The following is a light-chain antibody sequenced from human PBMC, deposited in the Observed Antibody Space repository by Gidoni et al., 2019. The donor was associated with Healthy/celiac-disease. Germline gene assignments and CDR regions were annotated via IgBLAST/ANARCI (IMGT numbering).Light chain of an antibody. J-gene: IGLJ2*01. CDR1: SSDVGGYNY. CDR2: DVS. CDR3: SSYTSSSTLVV. V-gene: IGLV2-14*01. Sequence: QSALTQPASVSGSPGQSITISCTGTSSDVGGYNYVSWYQQQPVKAPKLMIYDVSNRPSGVSNRFSGSNSGTTASLTISGLQAEDEADYYCSSYTSSSTLVVFGGGTQLTVL.